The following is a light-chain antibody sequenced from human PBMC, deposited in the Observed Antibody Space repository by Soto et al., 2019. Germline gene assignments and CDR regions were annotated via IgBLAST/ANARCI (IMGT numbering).Light chain of an antibody. CDR1: SSDIGGYNY. V-gene: IGLV2-14*01. Sequence: QSALTQPASVSRSPGQSITMSCTGTSSDIGGYNYVSWYQQHPGKAPKLMIYDVSHRPSGISNRFSGSKSGNTASLTISGLQAEDEAAYYCSSYTSSSTYFFGTGTKLTVL. J-gene: IGLJ1*01. CDR3: SSYTSSSTYF. CDR2: DVS.